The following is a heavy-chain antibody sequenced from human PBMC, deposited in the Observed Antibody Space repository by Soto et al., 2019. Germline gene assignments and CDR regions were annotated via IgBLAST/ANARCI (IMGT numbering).Heavy chain of an antibody. V-gene: IGHV1-2*02. Sequence: ASVKVSCKASGYTFTGYYMHWVRQAPGQGLEWMGWINPNSVGTNYAQKFQGRVTMTRDTSISTAYMELSRLRSDDTAVYYCARESANYDFWSGYYSNWFDPWGQGTLVTVSS. CDR2: INPNSVGT. J-gene: IGHJ5*02. CDR1: GYTFTGYY. CDR3: ARESANYDFWSGYYSNWFDP. D-gene: IGHD3-3*01.